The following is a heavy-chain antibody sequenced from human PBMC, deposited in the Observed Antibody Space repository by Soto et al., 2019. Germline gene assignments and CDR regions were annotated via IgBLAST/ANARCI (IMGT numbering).Heavy chain of an antibody. D-gene: IGHD6-13*01. Sequence: GGSLRLSCAASGFTFSSYGMHWVRQAPGKGLEWVAVISYDGSNKYYADSVKGRFTISRDNSKNTLYLQMNSLRAEDTAVYYCARSDLPGIAAADYYYYGMDVWGQGTTVTVSS. J-gene: IGHJ6*02. CDR3: ARSDLPGIAAADYYYYGMDV. CDR1: GFTFSSYG. CDR2: ISYDGSNK. V-gene: IGHV3-30*03.